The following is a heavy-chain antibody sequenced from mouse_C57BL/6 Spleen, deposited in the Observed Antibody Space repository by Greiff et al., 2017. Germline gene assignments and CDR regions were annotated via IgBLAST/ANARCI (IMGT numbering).Heavy chain of an antibody. CDR2: IYPGDGDT. D-gene: IGHD2-4*01. Sequence: QVQLQQSGPELVKPGASVKISCTASGYAFSSSWMNWVKQRPGKGLEWIGRIYPGDGDTNYNGKFKGKATLTADKSDSTAYMQLSRLTSEDSAVYFCARSLYDDDEEYAMDYWGQGTSVTVSS. J-gene: IGHJ4*01. V-gene: IGHV1-82*01. CDR3: ARSLYDDDEEYAMDY. CDR1: GYAFSSSW.